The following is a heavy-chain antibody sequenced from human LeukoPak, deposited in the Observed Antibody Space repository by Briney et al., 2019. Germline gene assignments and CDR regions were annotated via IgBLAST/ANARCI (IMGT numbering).Heavy chain of an antibody. J-gene: IGHJ4*02. CDR2: ISGSGDST. D-gene: IGHD6-19*01. CDR1: GFTFSSYA. V-gene: IGHV3-23*01. Sequence: GGSLRLSCAASGFTFSSYAMSWVRQAPGKGLEWVSTISGSGDSTYYTDSVTGRFTISRDNSKNTLYLQMNSLRAEDTAVYYCAKGWSRGWLDYWGQGTVVTVSS. CDR3: AKGWSRGWLDY.